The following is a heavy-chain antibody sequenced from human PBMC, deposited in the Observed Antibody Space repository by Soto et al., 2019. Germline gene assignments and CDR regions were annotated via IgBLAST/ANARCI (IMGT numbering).Heavy chain of an antibody. D-gene: IGHD2-2*01. CDR3: VRDTAEDCSGATCYVALQH. CDR2: ISANGYNQ. V-gene: IGHV3-30*04. Sequence: QVQLVDSGGGVVQPGKSLSLSCVASGFPFTPFAMHWVRQTPGKGREWVAAISANGYNQFYGHSGKGRFTISRDDSRNTVNLQMNSVRLDDTAVYYCVRDTAEDCSGATCYVALQHRGQGTLVSVSS. CDR1: GFPFTPFA. J-gene: IGHJ1*01.